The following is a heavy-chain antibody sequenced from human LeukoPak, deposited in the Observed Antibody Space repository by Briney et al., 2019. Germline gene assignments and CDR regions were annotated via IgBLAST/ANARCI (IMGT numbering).Heavy chain of an antibody. Sequence: ASVRVSSKVSGYTLTELSMHWVRQAPGKGLEWMGGFDPEDGETIYAQKFQGSVTMTEDTSTDTAYMELSSLRSEDTAVYYCATDMVRGVIAPAGPHWFDPWGQGTLVTVSS. J-gene: IGHJ5*02. D-gene: IGHD3-10*01. CDR3: ATDMVRGVIAPAGPHWFDP. CDR2: FDPEDGET. CDR1: GYTLTELS. V-gene: IGHV1-24*01.